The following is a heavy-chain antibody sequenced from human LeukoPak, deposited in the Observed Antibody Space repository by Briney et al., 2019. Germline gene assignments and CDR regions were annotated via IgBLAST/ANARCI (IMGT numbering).Heavy chain of an antibody. CDR3: YHSGSYPFYFDY. D-gene: IGHD1-26*01. J-gene: IGHJ4*02. CDR2: IGGSGGST. Sequence: GGSLRLSCAASGFTFSSYAMSWVRQAPGKGLEWVSAIGGSGGSTYYADSVKGRFTISRDNSKNTLYLQMNSLRAEDTAVYYCYHSGSYPFYFDYWGQGTLVTVSS. CDR1: GFTFSSYA. V-gene: IGHV3-23*01.